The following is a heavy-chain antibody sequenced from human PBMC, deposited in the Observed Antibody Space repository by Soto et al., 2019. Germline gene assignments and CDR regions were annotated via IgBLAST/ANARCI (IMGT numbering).Heavy chain of an antibody. D-gene: IGHD3-10*01. CDR1: GYTFTSYY. Sequence: QVQLVQSGAEVKKPGASVKVSCKASGYTFTSYYMHWVRQAPGQGLEWMGIINPSGGSTSYAQKFQGRVTMTRDTSTSTVYMELSSLRSEDTAVYYCARESGGSGSYRACFGYWGQGTLVTVSS. CDR3: ARESGGSGSYRACFGY. J-gene: IGHJ4*02. V-gene: IGHV1-46*03. CDR2: INPSGGST.